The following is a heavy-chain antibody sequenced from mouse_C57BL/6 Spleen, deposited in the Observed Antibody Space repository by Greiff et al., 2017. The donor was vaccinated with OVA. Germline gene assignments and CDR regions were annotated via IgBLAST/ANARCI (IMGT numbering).Heavy chain of an antibody. V-gene: IGHV1-72*01. CDR3: ARGEGYYDYDWFAY. CDR1: GYTFTSYW. Sequence: QVQLQQPGAELVKPGASVKLSCKASGYTFTSYWMHWVKQRPGLGLEWIGRIDPNSGGTKYNEKFKSKATLTVDKPSSTAYMQLSSLTSEDSAVYYCARGEGYYDYDWFAYWGQGTLVTVSA. CDR2: IDPNSGGT. J-gene: IGHJ3*01. D-gene: IGHD2-4*01.